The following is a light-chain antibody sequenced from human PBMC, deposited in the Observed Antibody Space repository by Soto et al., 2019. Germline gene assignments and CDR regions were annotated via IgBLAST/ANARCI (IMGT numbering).Light chain of an antibody. CDR1: QSISSY. CDR3: QQYNSYSMYT. V-gene: IGKV1-5*01. CDR2: DAS. J-gene: IGKJ2*01. Sequence: EIQMTQSPSSLSASVGDRVTITCRASQSISSYLNWYQQKPGKAPKLLIYDASSLESGVPSRFSGSGSGTEFTLTISSLQPDDFATYYCQQYNSYSMYTFGQG.